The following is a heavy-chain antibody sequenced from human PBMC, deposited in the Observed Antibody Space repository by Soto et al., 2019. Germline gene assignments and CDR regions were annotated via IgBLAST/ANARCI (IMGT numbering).Heavy chain of an antibody. D-gene: IGHD4-17*01. CDR3: ARDPALTPPTVTPSSDWYFDL. V-gene: IGHV1-69*06. CDR1: GGTFSSYA. Sequence: VQLVQSGAEVKKPGSSVKVSCKASGGTFSSYAISWVRQAPGQGLEWMGGIIPIFGTANYAQKFQGSVTITADKSTSTAYRELSSLRSEDTAVYYCARDPALTPPTVTPSSDWYFDLWGRGTLVTVSS. J-gene: IGHJ2*01. CDR2: IIPIFGTA.